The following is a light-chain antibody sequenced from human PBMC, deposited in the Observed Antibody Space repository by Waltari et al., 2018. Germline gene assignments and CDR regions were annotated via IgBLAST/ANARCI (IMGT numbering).Light chain of an antibody. V-gene: IGKV1-33*01. CDR1: QDISNS. CDR2: DAA. Sequence: DIQMTQSPSSLSASVGDRVTITCQASQDISNSLNWYQQKPGKAPKVLIYDAANMESGVPSRFSGSGFGTDFTFTISSLQPEDLATYFCQQYHNLPATFGGGTKVESK. J-gene: IGKJ4*01. CDR3: QQYHNLPAT.